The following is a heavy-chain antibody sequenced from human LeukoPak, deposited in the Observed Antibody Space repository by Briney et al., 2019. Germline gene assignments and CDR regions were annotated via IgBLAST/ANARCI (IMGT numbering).Heavy chain of an antibody. V-gene: IGHV4-34*01. J-gene: IGHJ4*02. D-gene: IGHD6-13*01. CDR2: INHSGST. CDR3: ARDSIAAAGTFGY. Sequence: SETLSLTCSVSGGAISIYYWSWVRQPPGKGLEWIGEINHSGSTNYNPSLKSRVTISVDTSKNQFSLKLSSVTAADTAVYYCARDSIAAAGTFGYWGQGTLVTVSS. CDR1: GGAISIYY.